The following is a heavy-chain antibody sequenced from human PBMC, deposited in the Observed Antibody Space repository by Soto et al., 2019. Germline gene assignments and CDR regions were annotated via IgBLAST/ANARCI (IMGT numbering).Heavy chain of an antibody. CDR3: TTAPQLLDYYYYYGMDV. CDR2: IKSKTDGGTT. D-gene: IGHD3-10*01. V-gene: IGHV3-15*01. CDR1: GFTFSNAW. Sequence: GGSLRLSCAASGFTFSNAWMSWVRQAPGKGLEWVGRIKSKTDGGTTDYAAPVKGRFTISRDDSKNTLYLQMNSLKTEDTAVYYCTTAPQLLDYYYYYGMDVWGQGTTVTVSS. J-gene: IGHJ6*02.